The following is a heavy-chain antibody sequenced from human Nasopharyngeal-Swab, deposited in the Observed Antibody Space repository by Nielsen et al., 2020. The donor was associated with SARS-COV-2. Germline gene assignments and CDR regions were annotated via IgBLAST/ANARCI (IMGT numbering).Heavy chain of an antibody. CDR1: GYTFTSYA. J-gene: IGHJ5*02. CDR3: ARDTQMVYATPGWFDP. V-gene: IGHV1-3*01. D-gene: IGHD2-8*01. CDR2: INAGNGNT. Sequence: ASVKVSCKASGYTFTSYAMHWVRQAPGQRLEWMGWINAGNGNTKYSQKFQGRVTITRDTSASTAYMELSSLRSEDTAVYYCARDTQMVYATPGWFDPWGQGTLVTVSS.